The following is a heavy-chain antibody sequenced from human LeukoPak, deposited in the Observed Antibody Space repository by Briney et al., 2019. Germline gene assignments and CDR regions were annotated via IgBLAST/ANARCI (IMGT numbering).Heavy chain of an antibody. V-gene: IGHV3-33*01. CDR1: GFTFSSYG. Sequence: GGSLRLSCAASGFTFSSYGMHWVRQAPGKGLEWVAVIWYDGSNKYYADSVKGRFTISRDNSKNTLYLQMNSLRAEDTAVYYCERELRRSGRYYNAPEDYWGQGTLVTVSS. D-gene: IGHD3-10*01. J-gene: IGHJ4*02. CDR3: ERELRRSGRYYNAPEDY. CDR2: IWYDGSNK.